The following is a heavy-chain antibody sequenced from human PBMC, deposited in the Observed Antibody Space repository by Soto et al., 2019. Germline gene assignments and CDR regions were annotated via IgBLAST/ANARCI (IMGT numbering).Heavy chain of an antibody. Sequence: QVQLVQSGAEVKKPGASVKVSCKASGYTFTSYGISWVRQAPGQGLEWMGWISAYNGNTNYAQKLQGRVTMTTDTSTSTAYMELRSLRSDDTAVYYCAREGIVVLPAASYYYYGMDVWGQGTTVTVSS. CDR2: ISAYNGNT. V-gene: IGHV1-18*01. J-gene: IGHJ6*02. CDR3: AREGIVVLPAASYYYYGMDV. D-gene: IGHD2-2*01. CDR1: GYTFTSYG.